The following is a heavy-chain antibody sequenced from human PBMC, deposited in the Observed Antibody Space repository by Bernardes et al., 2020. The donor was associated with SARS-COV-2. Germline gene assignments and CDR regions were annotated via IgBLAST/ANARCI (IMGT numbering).Heavy chain of an antibody. CDR1: GFTFDDSA. V-gene: IGHV3-43*02. CDR3: AREYNSNYDGGWFDP. J-gene: IGHJ5*02. CDR2: ISGDGGST. D-gene: IGHD4-4*01. Sequence: GGSLRLSCAASGFTFDDSAMHWVRQAPGKGLAWVSLISGDGGSTYYADSVKGRFTISRDNSKNSLYLQMNSLRTEDTAVYYCAREYNSNYDGGWFDPWGQGTLVTGSS.